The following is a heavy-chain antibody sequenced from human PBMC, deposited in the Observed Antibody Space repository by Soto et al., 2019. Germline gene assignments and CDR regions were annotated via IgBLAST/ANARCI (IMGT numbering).Heavy chain of an antibody. J-gene: IGHJ3*02. V-gene: IGHV3-7*05. CDR1: GFTFSNYW. CDR3: ARDVSPGSSGWYCDAFDI. Sequence: QLVESGGGLVQPGGSLRLSCAASGFTFSNYWMTWVRQAPGKGLEWVANIKRDGSEGYYLDSVRGRFTVSRANAKNSLFLPMNSLRAEDTALYYCARDVSPGSSGWYCDAFDIWGQGTMVTVSS. CDR2: IKRDGSEG. D-gene: IGHD6-13*01.